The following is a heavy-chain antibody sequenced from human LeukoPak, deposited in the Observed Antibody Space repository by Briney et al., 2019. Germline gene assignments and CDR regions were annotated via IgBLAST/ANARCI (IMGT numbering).Heavy chain of an antibody. CDR2: IYTSGST. CDR1: GGSISSYY. CDR3: AGRKHDRRRYYYYGMDV. V-gene: IGHV4-4*07. Sequence: PSETLSLTCTVSGGSISSYYWSWIRQPAGKGLEWIGRIYTSGSTNYNPSLKSRVTMSVDTSKNQFSLKLISVTAADTAVYYCAGRKHDRRRYYYYGMDVWGQGTTVTVSS. J-gene: IGHJ6*02.